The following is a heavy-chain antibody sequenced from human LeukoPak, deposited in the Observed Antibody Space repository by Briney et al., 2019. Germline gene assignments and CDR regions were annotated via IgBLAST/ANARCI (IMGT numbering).Heavy chain of an antibody. CDR3: VRDKAWRWMGHGDDFDY. D-gene: IGHD4-17*01. CDR2: ISRSGTI. Sequence: PGGSLRLSCAASGFPFSNYDMKWIRQAPGKGLEWLSSISRSGTIYYAESVRGRFTISRDNGENLLYLEMNSLTNEDTAVYYCVRDKAWRWMGHGDDFDYWGQGTLVTVSS. V-gene: IGHV3-69-1*01. CDR1: GFPFSNYD. J-gene: IGHJ4*02.